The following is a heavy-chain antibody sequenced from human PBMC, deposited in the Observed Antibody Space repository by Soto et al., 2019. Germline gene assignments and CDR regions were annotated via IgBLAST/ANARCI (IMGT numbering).Heavy chain of an antibody. J-gene: IGHJ6*02. CDR2: INHSGST. D-gene: IGHD3-3*01. V-gene: IGHV4-34*01. CDR3: ARGGTIFGVVTQKAYYYYGMDV. CDR1: GGSFSGYY. Sequence: SETLSLTCDVYGGSFSGYYWSWIRQPPGKGLEWIGEINHSGSTNYNPSLKSRTTISAHTSKNQLSLKVSSVTAADTAVYYCARGGTIFGVVTQKAYYYYGMDVWGQGTTVTVSS.